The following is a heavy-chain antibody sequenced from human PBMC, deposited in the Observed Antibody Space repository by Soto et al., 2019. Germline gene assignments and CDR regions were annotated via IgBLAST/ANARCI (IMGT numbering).Heavy chain of an antibody. J-gene: IGHJ6*02. CDR3: AKNVTPPYYYYGMDV. Sequence: QGQLVQSGPEVKKPGASVKVSCKASGYTFSRYGISWVRQAPGQGLEWMGWISGYNGDTIYAQKVQGRVTMTIDTAXXTAYMELRSLTSDATAIYDCAKNVTPPYYYYGMDVWGQGTTVTVSS. D-gene: IGHD2-21*02. V-gene: IGHV1-18*01. CDR1: GYTFSRYG. CDR2: ISGYNGDT.